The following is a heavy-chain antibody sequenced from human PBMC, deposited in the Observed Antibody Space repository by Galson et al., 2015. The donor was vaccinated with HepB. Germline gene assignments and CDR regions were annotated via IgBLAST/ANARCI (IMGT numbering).Heavy chain of an antibody. Sequence: SLRLSCAASGFTFDDYAMHWVRQAPGKGLEWVSLISWDGGSTYYADSVKGRFTISRDNSKNSLYLQMNSLRAEDTALYYCAKVNTLNWNDGAFDYWGQGTLVTVSS. V-gene: IGHV3-43D*04. CDR3: AKVNTLNWNDGAFDY. D-gene: IGHD1-1*01. CDR2: ISWDGGST. CDR1: GFTFDDYA. J-gene: IGHJ4*02.